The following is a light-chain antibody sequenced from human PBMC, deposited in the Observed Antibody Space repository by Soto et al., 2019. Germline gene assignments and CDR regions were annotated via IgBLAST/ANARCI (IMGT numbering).Light chain of an antibody. CDR2: GAS. CDR3: QQYGSAPWT. V-gene: IGKV3-20*01. CDR1: QSVSSSY. Sequence: EIVLTQSPGTLSLSPGERATLSCRASQSVSSSYLAWYQQKPGQAPRLLIYGASSRATGIPDSFSGSGSGTDFTLTISSLESEDFAVYYCQQYGSAPWTFGQGTKVEI. J-gene: IGKJ1*01.